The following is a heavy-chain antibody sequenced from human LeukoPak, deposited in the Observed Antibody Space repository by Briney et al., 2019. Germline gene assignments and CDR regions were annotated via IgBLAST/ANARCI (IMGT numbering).Heavy chain of an antibody. Sequence: ASVKVSCKASGYTFTSYGVSWVRQAPGQGLEWMGWINPNSGGTNNAQKFQGRVTMTRDTSISTAYMEVSTLRSDDTAVYYCARAMTTVTATWFDPWGQGTLVTVSS. CDR3: ARAMTTVTATWFDP. CDR1: GYTFTSYG. D-gene: IGHD4-17*01. V-gene: IGHV1-2*02. CDR2: INPNSGGT. J-gene: IGHJ5*02.